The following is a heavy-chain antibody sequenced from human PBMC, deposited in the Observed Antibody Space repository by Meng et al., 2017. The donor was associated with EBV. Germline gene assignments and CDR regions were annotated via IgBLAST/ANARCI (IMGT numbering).Heavy chain of an antibody. J-gene: IGHJ4*02. Sequence: QVERGQSGVEVPRPGSSVKISGKASGGTFNNYAFSWVRKAPGQGLEWMGAIIPIFETADYAQIFQGRVTITADESTSTTYMELSSLGSADTAMYYCAGTVLRSGTFYSLDSWGQGSLVTVSS. D-gene: IGHD3-10*01. CDR1: GGTFNNYA. V-gene: IGHV1-69*01. CDR3: AGTVLRSGTFYSLDS. CDR2: IIPIFETA.